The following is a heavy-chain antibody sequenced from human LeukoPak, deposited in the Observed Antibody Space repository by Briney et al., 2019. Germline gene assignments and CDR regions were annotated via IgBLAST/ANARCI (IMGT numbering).Heavy chain of an antibody. Sequence: SETLSLACAVYGVSCSGYYWSWIRQPPGKGLGWIGEINHSGSTNYNPSLKSRVTISVDTSKNQFSLKRSSVTAADTAVYYCARGYRAYGDLDYWGQGTLVTVSS. V-gene: IGHV4-34*01. D-gene: IGHD4-17*01. J-gene: IGHJ4*02. CDR3: ARGYRAYGDLDY. CDR1: GVSCSGYY. CDR2: INHSGST.